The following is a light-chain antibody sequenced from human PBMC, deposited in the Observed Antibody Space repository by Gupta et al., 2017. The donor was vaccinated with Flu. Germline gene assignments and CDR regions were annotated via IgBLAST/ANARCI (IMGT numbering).Light chain of an antibody. CDR1: SSNIGAHD. J-gene: IGLJ3*02. CDR2: GNN. Sequence: QSVLTQPPSVSGAPGQRVTISCPGSSSNIGAHDVHWYQQLPGTAPKPLIYGNNNRPAGVPARFSGSKSGTSASLAITGLQADDEADYYCQSFDSSLSGAGVFGGGTRLTVL. V-gene: IGLV1-40*01. CDR3: QSFDSSLSGAGV.